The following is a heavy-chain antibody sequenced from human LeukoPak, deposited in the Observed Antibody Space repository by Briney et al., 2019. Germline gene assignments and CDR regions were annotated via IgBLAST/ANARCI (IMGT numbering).Heavy chain of an antibody. J-gene: IGHJ3*02. CDR3: ARPRSDYSGSYIEAFDI. CDR1: GFTFIDYD. V-gene: IGHV3-69-1*02. D-gene: IGHD1-26*01. CDR2: IRSTGII. Sequence: TGGSLRLSCAASGFTFIDYDMNWVRQAPGKGLEWVSNIRSTGIIYYADSVKGRFTISRDNAKNSLYLQMNSLRAEDTAVYYCARPRSDYSGSYIEAFDIWGQGTMVTVSS.